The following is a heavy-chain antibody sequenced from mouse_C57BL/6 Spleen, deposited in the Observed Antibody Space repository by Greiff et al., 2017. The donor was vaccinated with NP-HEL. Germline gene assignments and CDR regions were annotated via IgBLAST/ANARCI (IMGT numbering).Heavy chain of an antibody. Sequence: VQLQQSGAELVKPGASVKLSCKASGYTFTSYWMHWVKQRPGQGLEWIGMIHPNSGSTNYNEKFKSKATLTVDKSSSTAYMQLSSLTSEDSAVYYCARHGSSLMDYWGQGTSVTVSS. CDR2: IHPNSGST. J-gene: IGHJ4*01. CDR1: GYTFTSYW. CDR3: ARHGSSLMDY. V-gene: IGHV1-64*01. D-gene: IGHD1-1*01.